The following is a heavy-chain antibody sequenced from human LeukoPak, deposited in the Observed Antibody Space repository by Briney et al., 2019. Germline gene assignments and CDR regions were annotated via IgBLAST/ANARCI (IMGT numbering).Heavy chain of an antibody. CDR3: AREGLEYQLLWVSYYYYYYMDV. CDR2: ISSSGSTI. V-gene: IGHV3-11*04. Sequence: GGSLRLSCAASGFIFSSYWTSWIRQAPGKGLEWVSYISSSGSTIYYADSVKGRFTISRDNAKNSLYLQMNSLRAEDTAVYYCAREGLEYQLLWVSYYYYYYMDVWGKGTTVTVSS. D-gene: IGHD2-2*01. J-gene: IGHJ6*03. CDR1: GFIFSSYW.